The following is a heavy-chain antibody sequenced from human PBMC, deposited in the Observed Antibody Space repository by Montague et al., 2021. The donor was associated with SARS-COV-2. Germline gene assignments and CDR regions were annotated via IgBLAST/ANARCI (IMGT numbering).Heavy chain of an antibody. CDR2: IYYSGST. V-gene: IGHV4-39*01. CDR1: GCSISSSSYY. CDR3: ASPTYYYDSSGSDAFDI. Sequence: SETLSLTCTVSGCSISSSSYYWGWIRQPPGKGLEWIGSIYYSGSTYYNPSLKSRVTISVDTSKNQFSLKLSSVAAADTAVYYCASPTYYYDSSGSDAFDIWGQGTMVTVSS. J-gene: IGHJ3*02. D-gene: IGHD3-22*01.